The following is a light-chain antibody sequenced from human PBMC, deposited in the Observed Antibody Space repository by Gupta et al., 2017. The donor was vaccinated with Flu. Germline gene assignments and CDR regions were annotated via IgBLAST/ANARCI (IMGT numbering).Light chain of an antibody. Sequence: DIQLTQSPSFLSASVGDRVTITCRASQGISSYLAWYQQKPGKAPKLLIYAASTLQSGVPSRFSGSGSGTEFTLTIISLQPEDFATYYCQQLNSYPPSTFGQGTKVEIK. CDR2: AAS. V-gene: IGKV1-9*01. CDR3: QQLNSYPPST. J-gene: IGKJ2*02. CDR1: QGISSY.